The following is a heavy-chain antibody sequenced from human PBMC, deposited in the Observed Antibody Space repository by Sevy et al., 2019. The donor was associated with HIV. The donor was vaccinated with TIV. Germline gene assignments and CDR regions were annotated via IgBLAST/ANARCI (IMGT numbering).Heavy chain of an antibody. CDR2: INQDASVK. CDR3: VRAIATVDSF. D-gene: IGHD6-13*01. J-gene: IGHJ4*02. V-gene: IGHV3-7*01. Sequence: GGFLRLSCVASGFSLNTYWMLWVRQAPGKGLEWVANINQDASVKYYTDSVKGRFTISRDNARNLVSLQMNILRVEDTALYYCVRAIATVDSFWGQGTLVTVSS. CDR1: GFSLNTYW.